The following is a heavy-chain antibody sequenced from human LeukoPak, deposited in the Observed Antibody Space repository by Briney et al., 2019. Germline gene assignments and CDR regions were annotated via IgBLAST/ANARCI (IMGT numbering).Heavy chain of an antibody. D-gene: IGHD5-24*01. Sequence: ASVKVSCKASGYTFTSYDINWVRQATGQGLEWMGWMNPNSGNTGYAQKFQGRVTITRNTSISTAYMELSSLRSEDTAVYYCARGKMATMVFGNWVDYWGQGTLVTVSS. CDR1: GYTFTSYD. CDR2: MNPNSGNT. J-gene: IGHJ4*02. CDR3: ARGKMATMVFGNWVDY. V-gene: IGHV1-8*03.